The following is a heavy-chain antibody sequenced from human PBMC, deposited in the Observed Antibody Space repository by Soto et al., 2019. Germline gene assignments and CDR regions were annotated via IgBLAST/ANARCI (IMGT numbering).Heavy chain of an antibody. Sequence: ETLSLTCAVYGGSVNGYYWNWMRQPPGKGLEWIGEINHTGGTHYNPSLKSRVTMSVDTSKNQFSLRLSSVTAADTAIYYCATRITVFGLLIPPFDPWGQGTQVTVSS. D-gene: IGHD3-3*01. V-gene: IGHV4-34*01. J-gene: IGHJ5*02. CDR2: INHTGGT. CDR3: ATRITVFGLLIPPFDP. CDR1: GGSVNGYY.